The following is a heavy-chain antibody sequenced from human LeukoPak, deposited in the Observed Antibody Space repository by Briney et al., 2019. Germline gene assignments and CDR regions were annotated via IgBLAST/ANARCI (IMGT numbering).Heavy chain of an antibody. Sequence: GGSLRLSCAASGFTFSSYGMHWVRQAPGKGLEWVAFIRYDGSNKYYADSAKGRFTISRDNSKNTLYLQMNSLRAEDTAVYYCAKGTESITIFGVVTGIDYWGQGTLVTVSS. CDR1: GFTFSSYG. CDR3: AKGTESITIFGVVTGIDY. CDR2: IRYDGSNK. V-gene: IGHV3-30*02. J-gene: IGHJ4*02. D-gene: IGHD3-3*01.